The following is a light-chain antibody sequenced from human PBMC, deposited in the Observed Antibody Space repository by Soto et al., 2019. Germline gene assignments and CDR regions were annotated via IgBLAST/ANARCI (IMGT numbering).Light chain of an antibody. J-gene: IGKJ1*01. CDR3: QQHDNLPRT. CDR1: QNIGNN. Sequence: EIVMTQAPATLSVTTGERASLSWRASQNIGNNLAWYQQEPGQAPRLLIYGASIRATGIPARFSGSGSGTEFTLTISSLQSEDFALYYCQQHDNLPRTFGQGTKVDIK. CDR2: GAS. V-gene: IGKV3-15*01.